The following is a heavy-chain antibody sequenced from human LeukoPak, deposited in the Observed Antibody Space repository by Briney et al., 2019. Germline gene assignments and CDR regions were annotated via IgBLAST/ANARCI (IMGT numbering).Heavy chain of an antibody. Sequence: PGWSLRLSCAASGFTFSSYAMHWVRQAPGKGLEWVAVISYDGSNKYYADSVKGRFTISRDNSKNTLYLQMNSLRAEDTAVYYCARDLLGPRLAGPMDVWGQGTTVTVSS. CDR1: GFTFSSYA. CDR3: ARDLLGPRLAGPMDV. J-gene: IGHJ6*02. D-gene: IGHD6-13*01. V-gene: IGHV3-30-3*01. CDR2: ISYDGSNK.